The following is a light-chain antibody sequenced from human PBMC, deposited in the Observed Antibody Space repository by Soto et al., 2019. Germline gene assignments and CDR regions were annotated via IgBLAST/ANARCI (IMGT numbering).Light chain of an antibody. CDR2: DVN. CDR3: SSYTTADTVI. CDR1: SSDIGGYNF. V-gene: IGLV2-14*03. J-gene: IGLJ2*01. Sequence: QSALTQPASMSGSPGQSITISCTGTSSDIGGYNFVSWYQRHPGKGPKLLIFDVNFRPSGVSNRFSGSKSENMASLTISGLQPEDEADYYCSSYTTADTVIFGGGTQLTVL.